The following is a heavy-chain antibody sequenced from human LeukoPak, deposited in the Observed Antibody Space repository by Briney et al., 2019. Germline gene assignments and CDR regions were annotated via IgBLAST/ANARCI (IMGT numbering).Heavy chain of an antibody. V-gene: IGHV1-18*01. CDR3: ARRPVYNAFDI. Sequence: ASVKVSCKASGYTFTSYGISWARQAPGQGLEWMGWISAYNGNTNYVQKLQGRVTMTTGTSTSTAYMELRSLRSDDTAVYYWARRPVYNAFDIWGQGTMVTVSS. D-gene: IGHD3-10*01. CDR1: GYTFTSYG. J-gene: IGHJ3*02. CDR2: ISAYNGNT.